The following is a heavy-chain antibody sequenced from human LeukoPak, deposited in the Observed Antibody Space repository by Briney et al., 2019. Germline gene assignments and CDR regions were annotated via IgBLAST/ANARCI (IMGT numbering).Heavy chain of an antibody. CDR3: AIIAVAGSLDY. CDR2: INPNSGGT. V-gene: IGHV1-2*06. J-gene: IGHJ4*02. D-gene: IGHD6-19*01. Sequence: GASVKVSCKASGYAFTGYYMHWVRQAPGQGLEWMGRINPNSGGTNYAQKFQGRVTMTRDTSISTAYMELSRLRSDDTAVYYCAIIAVAGSLDYWGQGTLVTVSS. CDR1: GYAFTGYY.